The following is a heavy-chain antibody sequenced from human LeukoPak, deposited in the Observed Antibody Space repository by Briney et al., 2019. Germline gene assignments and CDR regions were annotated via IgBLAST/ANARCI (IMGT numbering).Heavy chain of an antibody. CDR1: GGSISSTDW. CDR3: ARERAYYYESSGYREIYNWFHP. V-gene: IGHV4-4*02. Sequence: PSETLSLTCGVSGGSISSTDWWTWVRQPPGEGLEWIREVHLSGRTNYNPSLESRVTMSVDMSENHISLKLTSVTAADTAVYYCARERAYYYESSGYREIYNWFHPWGQGTLVTVSS. CDR2: VHLSGRT. D-gene: IGHD3-22*01. J-gene: IGHJ5*02.